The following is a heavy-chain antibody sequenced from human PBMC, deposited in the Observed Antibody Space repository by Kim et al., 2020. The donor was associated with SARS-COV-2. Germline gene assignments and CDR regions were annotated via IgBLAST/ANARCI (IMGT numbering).Heavy chain of an antibody. J-gene: IGHJ6*02. CDR2: IYTSGST. D-gene: IGHD3-3*01. Sequence: SETLSLTCTVSGGSISSGSYYWSWIRQPAGKGLEWIGRIYTSGSTNYIPSLKSRVTISVDTSKNQFSLKLSSVTAADTAVYYCARGKILRALKYYYGMDVCGQGTTVTVSS. CDR1: GGSISSGSYY. V-gene: IGHV4-61*02. CDR3: ARGKILRALKYYYGMDV.